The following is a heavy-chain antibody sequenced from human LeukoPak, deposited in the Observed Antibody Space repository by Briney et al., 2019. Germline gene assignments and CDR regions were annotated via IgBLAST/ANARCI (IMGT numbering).Heavy chain of an antibody. V-gene: IGHV3-21*04. J-gene: IGHJ4*02. CDR3: AKDLIAAAFHPAYYFDY. CDR2: ISSSSSYI. CDR1: GFTFSSYS. D-gene: IGHD6-13*01. Sequence: GGSLRLSCAASGFTFSSYSMNWVRQAPGKGLEWVSSISSSSSYIYYADSVKGRFTISRDNAKNSLYLQMNSLRAEDTAVYYCAKDLIAAAFHPAYYFDYWGQGTLVTVSS.